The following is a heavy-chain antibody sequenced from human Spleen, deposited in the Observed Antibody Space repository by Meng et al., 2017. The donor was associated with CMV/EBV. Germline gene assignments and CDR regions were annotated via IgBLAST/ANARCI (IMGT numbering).Heavy chain of an antibody. CDR2: ISGSGGST. Sequence: GESLKISCAASGFTFSSYAMSWVRQAPGKGLEWVSAISGSGGSTYYADSVKGRFTISRDNSKNTLYLQMNSLRAEDTAVYYCAKARLGPFDYWGQGTLVTVSS. CDR1: GFTFSSYA. J-gene: IGHJ4*02. V-gene: IGHV3-23*01. D-gene: IGHD3-16*01. CDR3: AKARLGPFDY.